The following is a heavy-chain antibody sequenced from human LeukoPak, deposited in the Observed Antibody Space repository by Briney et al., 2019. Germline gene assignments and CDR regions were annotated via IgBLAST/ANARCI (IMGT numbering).Heavy chain of an antibody. D-gene: IGHD6-6*01. V-gene: IGHV4-34*01. CDR3: ARRPQYSSSPPIYYYYYMDV. CDR2: INHSGST. J-gene: IGHJ6*03. Sequence: SETLSLTCAVYGGSFSGYYWSWIRQPPGKGLEWIGEINHSGSTNYNPYLKSRLTISGDKSQNHFYLKLSSLPAADTAVYYCARRPQYSSSPPIYYYYYMDVWGKGTTVTVSS. CDR1: GGSFSGYY.